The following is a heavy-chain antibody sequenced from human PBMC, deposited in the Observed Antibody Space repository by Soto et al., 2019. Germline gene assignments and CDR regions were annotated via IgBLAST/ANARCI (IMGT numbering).Heavy chain of an antibody. CDR3: ARSKGIQLWSYYFDY. Sequence: PSETLSLTCTVSGGSISSYYWSWIRQPPGKGLEWIGYIYYSGSTNYNPSLKSRVTISVDTSKNQFSLRLSSVTAADTAVYYCARSKGIQLWSYYFDYWGQGTLVT. CDR2: IYYSGST. J-gene: IGHJ4*02. CDR1: GGSISSYY. D-gene: IGHD5-18*01. V-gene: IGHV4-59*08.